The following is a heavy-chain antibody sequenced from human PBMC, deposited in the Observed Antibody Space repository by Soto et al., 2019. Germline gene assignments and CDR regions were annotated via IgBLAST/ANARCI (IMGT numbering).Heavy chain of an antibody. V-gene: IGHV1-2*04. Sequence: GASVKVSCKASGYTFTGYYMHWVRQAPGQGLEWMGWINPNSGGTNYAQKFQGWVTMTRDTSISTAYMELSRLRSDDTAVYYCARSARYYYDSSGSKGHFDSWGQGTMVTVSS. CDR1: GYTFTGYY. J-gene: IGHJ3*02. CDR3: ARSARYYYDSSGSKGHFDS. D-gene: IGHD3-22*01. CDR2: INPNSGGT.